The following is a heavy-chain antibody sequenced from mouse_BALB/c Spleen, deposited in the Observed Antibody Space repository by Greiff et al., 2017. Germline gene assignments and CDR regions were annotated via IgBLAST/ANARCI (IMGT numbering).Heavy chain of an antibody. CDR3: ASAYGNYDYFDY. V-gene: IGHV5-12-1*01. D-gene: IGHD2-1*01. J-gene: IGHJ2*01. CDR2: ISSGGGST. Sequence: EVMLVESGGGLVKPGGSLKLSCAASGFAFSSYDMSWVRQTPEKRLEWVAYISSGGGSTYYPDTVKGRFTISRDNAKNTLYLQMSSLKSEDTAMYYCASAYGNYDYFDYWGQGTTLTVSS. CDR1: GFAFSSYD.